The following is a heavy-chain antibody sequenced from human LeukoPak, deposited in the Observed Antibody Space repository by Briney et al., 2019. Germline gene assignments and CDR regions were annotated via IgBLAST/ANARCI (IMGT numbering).Heavy chain of an antibody. CDR2: FGNSGGST. CDR1: GFTFRNYA. CDR3: ARGTSEMATIVWFDP. D-gene: IGHD5-12*01. J-gene: IGHJ5*02. Sequence: PGGSLRLSCAASGFTFRNYAMNWVRQAPGKGLEWVSAFGNSGGSTYYADSVKGRFTISRDNSKNTLYLQMNSLRAEDMAIYYCARGTSEMATIVWFDPWGQGTLVTVSS. V-gene: IGHV3-23*01.